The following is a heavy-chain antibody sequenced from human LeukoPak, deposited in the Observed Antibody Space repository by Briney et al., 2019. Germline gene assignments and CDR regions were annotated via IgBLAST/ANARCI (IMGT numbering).Heavy chain of an antibody. Sequence: ASVKVSCKASGYTFTSYGISWVRQAPGQGLEWMGWISAYNGNTNYAQKLQGRVTMTTDTSTSTAYMELRSLRSDDTAVYYCAKTTSRSGWYGVDYWGQGTLVTVSS. CDR3: AKTTSRSGWYGVDY. V-gene: IGHV1-18*01. CDR2: ISAYNGNT. J-gene: IGHJ4*02. D-gene: IGHD6-19*01. CDR1: GYTFTSYG.